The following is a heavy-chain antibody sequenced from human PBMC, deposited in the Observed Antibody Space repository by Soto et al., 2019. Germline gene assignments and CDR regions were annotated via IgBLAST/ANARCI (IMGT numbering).Heavy chain of an antibody. CDR3: ARDGRLERAYGMDV. D-gene: IGHD1-1*01. V-gene: IGHV3-33*01. Sequence: QVQLVESGGGVVQPGRSLRLSCVASGFTFSSYGMHWVRQAPGKGLEWVAVIWYDGSNKYYADSVKGRFTISRDNSKNTLYLQMNSLRAEDTAVYYCARDGRLERAYGMDVWGQGTTVTVSS. J-gene: IGHJ6*02. CDR1: GFTFSSYG. CDR2: IWYDGSNK.